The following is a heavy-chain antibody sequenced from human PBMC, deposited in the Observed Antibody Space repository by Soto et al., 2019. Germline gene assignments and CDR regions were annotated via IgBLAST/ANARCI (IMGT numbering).Heavy chain of an antibody. D-gene: IGHD3-22*01. CDR1: GVPLISNS. V-gene: IGHV3-23*01. CDR2: ISGSGGST. Sequence: GESLRLACAASGVPLISNSLSWVRPPPGKGLEWVSAISGSGGSTYYADSVKGRFTISRDNSKNTLYLQMNSLRAEDTAVYYCASSSITMIVVVIIDNDPFDIWGQGTMVTVSS. CDR3: ASSSITMIVVVIIDNDPFDI. J-gene: IGHJ3*02.